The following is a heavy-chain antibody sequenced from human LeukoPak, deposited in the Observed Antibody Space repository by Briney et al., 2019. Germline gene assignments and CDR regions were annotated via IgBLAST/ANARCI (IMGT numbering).Heavy chain of an antibody. Sequence: PGGSLRLSCAASGFTFSNYGMHWVRQAPGKGLEWVANINQEGSEKNYGDSARGRFTISRDNAQNSVYLQLYSLRVEDTAVYYCARDGIAADYWGQGTLVTVSS. CDR3: ARDGIAADY. V-gene: IGHV3-7*01. D-gene: IGHD1-14*01. J-gene: IGHJ4*02. CDR1: GFTFSNYG. CDR2: INQEGSEK.